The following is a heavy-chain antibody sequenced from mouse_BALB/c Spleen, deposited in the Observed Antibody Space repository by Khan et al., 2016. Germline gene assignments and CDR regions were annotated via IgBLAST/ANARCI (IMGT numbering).Heavy chain of an antibody. CDR2: ISYSGST. V-gene: IGHV3-2*02. J-gene: IGHJ1*01. CDR3: ARARPSRYSDV. CDR1: GYSITSDYA. Sequence: QLEESGPGLVKPSQSLSLTYTVTGYSITSDYAWNWIRQFPENKLEWMGYISYSGSTSYNPSLKSRISITRDTSKNQFFLQLNSVTTEDTATYYCARARPSRYSDVWGPGTTVTVSS.